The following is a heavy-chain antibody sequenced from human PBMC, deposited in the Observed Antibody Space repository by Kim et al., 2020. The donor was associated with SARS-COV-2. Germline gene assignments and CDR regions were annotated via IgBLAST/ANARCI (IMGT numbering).Heavy chain of an antibody. J-gene: IGHJ4*02. D-gene: IGHD3-16*02. CDR2: ISYDGSNK. V-gene: IGHV3-30*18. CDR1: GFTFSSYG. CDR3: AKDRGNYDYVWGSYRYMGNYFDY. Sequence: GGSLRLSCAASGFTFSSYGMHWVRQAPGKGLEWVAVISYDGSNKYYADSVKGRFTISRDNSKNTLYLQMNSLRAEDTAVYYCAKDRGNYDYVWGSYRYMGNYFDYWGQGTLVTVSS.